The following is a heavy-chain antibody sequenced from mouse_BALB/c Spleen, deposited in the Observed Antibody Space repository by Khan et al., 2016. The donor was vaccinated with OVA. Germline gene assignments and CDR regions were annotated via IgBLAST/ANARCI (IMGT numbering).Heavy chain of an antibody. J-gene: IGHJ4*01. CDR3: ARNSYPYAMDY. CDR1: GFSLTNFG. V-gene: IGHV2-6*02. Sequence: QVQLKESGPGLVAPSQSLSITYTVSGFSLTNFGVHWVCQPPGKGLEWLVLIWSDGTTTYNSALKSRLSISKDTSKSQVFLKMNSLQTDDTAMYYCARNSYPYAMDYWGQGTSVTVSS. CDR2: IWSDGTT.